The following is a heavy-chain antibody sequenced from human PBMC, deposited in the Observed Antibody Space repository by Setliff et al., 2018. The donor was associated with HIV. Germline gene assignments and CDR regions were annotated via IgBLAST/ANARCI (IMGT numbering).Heavy chain of an antibody. CDR2: IRYGGSNK. CDR3: ARSIVPVASGYYYFEY. D-gene: IGHD3-3*01. J-gene: IGHJ4*02. CDR1: GFTFSSYG. V-gene: IGHV3-30*02. Sequence: GGSLRLSCAASGFTFSSYGMHWVRQAPGKGLEWVAFIRYGGSNKYYADSVKGRFTISRDNSKNTLYLQMNSLRAEDTAVYYCARSIVPVASGYYYFEYWGQGTLVTVSS.